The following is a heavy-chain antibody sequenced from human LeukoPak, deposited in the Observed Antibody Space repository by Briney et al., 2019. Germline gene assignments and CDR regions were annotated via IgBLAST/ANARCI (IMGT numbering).Heavy chain of an antibody. D-gene: IGHD2-2*01. Sequence: GGSLRLSCAASGFTFSSYGMSWVRQAPGKGLEWVSAIRGSGGSTYYADSVKGRFTISRDNSKNTLYLQMNSLRAEDTAVYYCAKDSEYQLLLPHAFDIWGRGTVVTVSS. CDR3: AKDSEYQLLLPHAFDI. V-gene: IGHV3-23*01. J-gene: IGHJ3*02. CDR1: GFTFSSYG. CDR2: IRGSGGST.